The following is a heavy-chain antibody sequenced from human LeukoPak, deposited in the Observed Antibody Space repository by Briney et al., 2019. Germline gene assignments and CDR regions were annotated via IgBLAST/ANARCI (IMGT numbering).Heavy chain of an antibody. J-gene: IGHJ6*03. CDR1: GFTFSGSA. Sequence: GGSLRLSCAASGFTFSGSAMHWVRQAPGKGREWVANIKQDGSEKYYVDSVKGRFTISRDNAKNSLYLQMNSLRAEDTAVYYCARDGGAGSYPYYYYYYMDVWGKGTTVTVSS. CDR2: IKQDGSEK. D-gene: IGHD3-10*01. CDR3: ARDGGAGSYPYYYYYYMDV. V-gene: IGHV3-7*01.